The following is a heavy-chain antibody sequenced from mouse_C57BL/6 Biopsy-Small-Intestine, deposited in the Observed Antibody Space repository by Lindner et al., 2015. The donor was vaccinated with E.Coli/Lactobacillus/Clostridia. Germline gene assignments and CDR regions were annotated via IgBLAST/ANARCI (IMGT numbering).Heavy chain of an antibody. CDR3: ARDHSVNDEAWWFDP. CDR2: INPSGSGT. J-gene: IGHJ4*01. V-gene: IGHV1-59*01. CDR1: GSTFTSNW. D-gene: IGHD1-1*02. Sequence: SVKVSCKTSGSTFTSNWMHWVRQAPGQGLEWMRVINPSGSGTTYSLKFQGRVTMTRDTSTSTDYMELSSLRSEDTAVYYCARDHSVNDEAWWFDPWGQGTQVTVSS.